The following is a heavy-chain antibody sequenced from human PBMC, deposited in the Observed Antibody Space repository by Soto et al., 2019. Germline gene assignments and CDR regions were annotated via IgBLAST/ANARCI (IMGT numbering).Heavy chain of an antibody. CDR3: ARAVVWSRGYGMDV. CDR1: GYTFTSYA. CDR2: INAGNGNT. V-gene: IGHV1-3*01. J-gene: IGHJ6*02. D-gene: IGHD2-2*01. Sequence: QVPLVQSGAEVKKPGASVKVSCKASGYTFTSYAMHWVRQAPGQRLEWMGWINAGNGNTKYSQKFQGRVTITRDTSASTAYMELSSLRSEDTAVYYCARAVVWSRGYGMDVWGQGTTVTVSS.